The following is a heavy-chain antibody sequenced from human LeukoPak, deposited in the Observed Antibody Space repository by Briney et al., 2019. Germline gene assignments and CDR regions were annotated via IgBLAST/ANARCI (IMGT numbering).Heavy chain of an antibody. CDR1: GCTFTSYY. J-gene: IGHJ4*02. D-gene: IGHD3-22*01. CDR2: INPSGGST. CDR3: ARNYYDSSGYFVRFPIDY. Sequence: ASVKVSCKASGCTFTSYYMHWVRQAPGQGLEWMGIINPSGGSTSYAQKFQGRVTVTRDMSTSTVYMELSSLRSEDTAVYYCARNYYDSSGYFVRFPIDYWGQGTLVTVSS. V-gene: IGHV1-46*01.